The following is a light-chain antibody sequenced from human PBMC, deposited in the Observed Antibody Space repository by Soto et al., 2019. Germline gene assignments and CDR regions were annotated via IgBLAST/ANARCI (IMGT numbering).Light chain of an antibody. Sequence: EIVLTQSPGTLSLCPGERATLSCRASQSVSSSYLAWYQQKPGQAPRPLIYGASSRAIGIPDRFSGSGSGTDFALSIIRLEPEDFAVYYCQQYGSSPWTFGQGTKVDIK. CDR3: QQYGSSPWT. CDR1: QSVSSSY. V-gene: IGKV3-20*01. J-gene: IGKJ1*01. CDR2: GAS.